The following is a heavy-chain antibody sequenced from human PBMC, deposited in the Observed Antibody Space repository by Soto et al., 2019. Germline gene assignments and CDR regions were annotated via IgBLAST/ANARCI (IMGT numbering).Heavy chain of an antibody. Sequence: GASVKVSCKGFGNSFMKYGINWVRQAPGQGLEWVGWISPYSGYTHSAQKFHGRLTLTTDTAASTAYMELRILRSADTALYYCARGASVLIPAAQPSRFDTWGQGTLVTVAS. D-gene: IGHD2-8*01. CDR1: GNSFMKYG. J-gene: IGHJ4*02. CDR2: ISPYSGYT. V-gene: IGHV1-18*01. CDR3: ARGASVLIPAAQPSRFDT.